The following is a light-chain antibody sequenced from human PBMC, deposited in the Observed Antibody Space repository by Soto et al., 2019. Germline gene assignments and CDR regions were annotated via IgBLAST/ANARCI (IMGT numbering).Light chain of an antibody. V-gene: IGKV3-11*01. CDR2: DAS. CDR3: QQRSNSPLN. Sequence: EIVLTQSPATLSLSPGERATLSCRASQSVSSYLAWYQQKPGQAPRLLIYDASNRATGIPARFSGSGSGTDFTLTISSLEPEDFAVYYCQQRSNSPLNVGGGTKVDIK. J-gene: IGKJ4*01. CDR1: QSVSSY.